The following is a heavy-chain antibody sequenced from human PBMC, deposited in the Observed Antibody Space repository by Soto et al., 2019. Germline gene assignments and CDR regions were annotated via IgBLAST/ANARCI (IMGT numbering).Heavy chain of an antibody. CDR3: ARDKITGLFDY. Sequence: QVQLQQWGAGLLKPSETLSLTCAVYGGSFSGYYWTWIRQPPGTGLEWIGEINHSGSTNYNPSLKRRGTISVDTSKNQFSLKLTSVTAAATAVYYCARDKITGLFDYWGQGTLVTVSS. V-gene: IGHV4-34*01. D-gene: IGHD2-8*02. CDR1: GGSFSGYY. J-gene: IGHJ4*02. CDR2: INHSGST.